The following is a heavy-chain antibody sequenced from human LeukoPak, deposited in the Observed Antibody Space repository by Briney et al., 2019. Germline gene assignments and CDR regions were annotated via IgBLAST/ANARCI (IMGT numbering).Heavy chain of an antibody. Sequence: PGGSLRLSCAASGFSVSTNYISWVRQAPGKGLEWVSVIYSGGSTKYADSVKARFTISRDNSKNTVYLQMNSLRAEDTAVYYCARATLVNWGQGTLVTVSS. J-gene: IGHJ4*02. V-gene: IGHV3-53*01. CDR3: ARATLVN. CDR2: IYSGGST. CDR1: GFSVSTNY.